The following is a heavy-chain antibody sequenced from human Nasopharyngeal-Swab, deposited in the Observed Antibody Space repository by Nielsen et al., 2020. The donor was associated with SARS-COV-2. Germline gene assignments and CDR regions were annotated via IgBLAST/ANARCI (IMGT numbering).Heavy chain of an antibody. CDR3: ARSDYSGYDLYFDY. CDR2: IKQDGSEK. V-gene: IGHV3-7*01. Sequence: GESLKIPCAASGFTFSSYWMSWVRQAPGKGLEWVANIKQDGSEKYYVDSVKGRFTISRDNAKNSLYLQMNSLRAEDTAVYYCARSDYSGYDLYFDYWGQGTLVTVSS. J-gene: IGHJ4*02. D-gene: IGHD5-12*01. CDR1: GFTFSSYW.